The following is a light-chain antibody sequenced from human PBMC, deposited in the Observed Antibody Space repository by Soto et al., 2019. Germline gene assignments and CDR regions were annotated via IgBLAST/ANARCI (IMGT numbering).Light chain of an antibody. V-gene: IGLV2-14*01. Sequence: QSVLTQPASVSGSPGQSITISCTGTSSDVGGYNYVSWYQQHPGKAPKLMIYDVSNRPSGVSNRFSGSKSGNTASLTISGLPAGDEADYYCSSYTSSSTLGYVFGTGTKLTVL. CDR3: SSYTSSSTLGYV. CDR1: SSDVGGYNY. CDR2: DVS. J-gene: IGLJ1*01.